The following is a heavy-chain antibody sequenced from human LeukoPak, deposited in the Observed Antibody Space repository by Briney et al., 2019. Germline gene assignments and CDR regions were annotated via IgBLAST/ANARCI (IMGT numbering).Heavy chain of an antibody. Sequence: GGSLRLSCAASGFTFTNAWMNWVRQAPGKGLEWVSAISGSGGSTYYADSVKGRFTISRDNSKNTLYLQMNSLRAEDTAVYYCAKEGGQTINGAFDIWGQGTMVTVSS. CDR3: AKEGGQTINGAFDI. CDR2: ISGSGGST. J-gene: IGHJ3*02. V-gene: IGHV3-23*01. CDR1: GFTFTNAW. D-gene: IGHD2-15*01.